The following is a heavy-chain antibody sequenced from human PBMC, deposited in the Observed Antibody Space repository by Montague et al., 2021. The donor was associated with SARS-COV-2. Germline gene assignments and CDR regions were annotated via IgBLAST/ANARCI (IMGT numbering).Heavy chain of an antibody. CDR1: GDSISSLHYY. Sequence: SETLSLTCTVSGDSISSLHYYWGWFRQSPGKRLEWIGNVFYRGSTYYNPSLRSRVTISVDTSKNQFALRLRSVTATDTAMYYCARREGVVGDNRFDYWGQGIMVPVSS. CDR3: ARREGVVGDNRFDY. CDR2: VFYRGST. D-gene: IGHD1-26*01. J-gene: IGHJ4*03. V-gene: IGHV4-39*01.